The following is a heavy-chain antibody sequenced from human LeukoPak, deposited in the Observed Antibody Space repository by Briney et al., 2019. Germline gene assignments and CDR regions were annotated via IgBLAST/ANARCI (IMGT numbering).Heavy chain of an antibody. Sequence: SETLSLTCTVSGDSISSGGYYWSWIRQPPGKGLEWLGYIYYTGPTYYNPSLRGRVTMSVDTSKNQFSLKLSSVTAADTAVYYCARDQSRDGYNDNWFDPWGQGTLVTVSS. CDR1: GDSISSGGYY. J-gene: IGHJ5*02. D-gene: IGHD5-24*01. CDR2: IYYTGPT. V-gene: IGHV4-61*08. CDR3: ARDQSRDGYNDNWFDP.